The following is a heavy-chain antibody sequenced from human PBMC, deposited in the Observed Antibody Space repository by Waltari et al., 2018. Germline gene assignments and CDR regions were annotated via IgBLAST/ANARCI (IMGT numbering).Heavy chain of an antibody. CDR3: VLYSSEFLGDY. Sequence: EVQLVESGGGLVQPGGSLRLSCAASGFTFSNYWMHWVRQAQGKGLVSVEHINIDGISTNYADSVKGRFTISGDNAKNTLFLQMNSLRAEDTAVYYCVLYSSEFLGDYWGQGTLVTVSS. CDR1: GFTFSNYW. D-gene: IGHD3-22*01. V-gene: IGHV3-74*01. J-gene: IGHJ4*02. CDR2: INIDGIST.